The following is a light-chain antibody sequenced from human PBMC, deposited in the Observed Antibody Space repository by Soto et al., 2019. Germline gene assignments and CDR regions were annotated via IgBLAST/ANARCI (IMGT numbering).Light chain of an antibody. Sequence: DSQMTQSPSTLSASVGDRVTITCRASQSISSWLAWYQQKPGKAPKLLIYDASSLESGVPSRFSGSGSGTEFTLTISSLQPDDFATYYCQQYNSYSQTFGQGTRWIS. J-gene: IGKJ1*01. CDR3: QQYNSYSQT. CDR2: DAS. CDR1: QSISSW. V-gene: IGKV1-5*01.